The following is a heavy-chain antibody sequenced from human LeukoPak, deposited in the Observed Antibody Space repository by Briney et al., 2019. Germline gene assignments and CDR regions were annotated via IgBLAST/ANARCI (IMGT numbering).Heavy chain of an antibody. CDR3: AKGSYYDSSGSFYFDY. J-gene: IGHJ4*02. D-gene: IGHD3-22*01. V-gene: IGHV3-23*01. CDR1: GFTFSSYA. Sequence: PGRSLRLSCAASGFTFSSYAMSWVRQAPGKGLEWVSGISGSGDNTYYADSVKGRFTISRDNSKNTLYVQVNSLGTKDTAAYYCAKGSYYDSSGSFYFDYWGQGTLVTVSS. CDR2: ISGSGDNT.